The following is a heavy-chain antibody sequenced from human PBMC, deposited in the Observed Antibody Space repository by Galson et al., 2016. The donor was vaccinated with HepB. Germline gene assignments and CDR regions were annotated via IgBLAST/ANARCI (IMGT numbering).Heavy chain of an antibody. CDR1: GHTLSEVS. D-gene: IGHD3-10*01. Sequence: SVKVSCKVSGHTLSEVSVHWVRQTPGKGLGWMGAYDPDDSGTIYAQKFEGRVTVTEDTSTDTAYLEVSSLTSEDTATYYCVTSRGWFGKPGYGLDVWGRGTTVTVSS. CDR3: VTSRGWFGKPGYGLDV. CDR2: YDPDDSGT. J-gene: IGHJ6*02. V-gene: IGHV1-24*01.